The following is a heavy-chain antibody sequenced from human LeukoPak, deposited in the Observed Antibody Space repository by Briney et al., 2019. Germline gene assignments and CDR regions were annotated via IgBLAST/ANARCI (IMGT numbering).Heavy chain of an antibody. D-gene: IGHD2-21*02. J-gene: IGHJ4*02. CDR3: ARLMIAYCGGDCYAYDY. Sequence: SETLSLTCTVSGGSISSSSYYWGWIRQPPGKGLEWIGSIYYSGSTYYNPSLKSRVTISVDTSKNQLSLKLSSVTAADTAVYYCARLMIAYCGGDCYAYDYWGQGTLVTVSS. CDR1: GGSISSSSYY. V-gene: IGHV4-39*07. CDR2: IYYSGST.